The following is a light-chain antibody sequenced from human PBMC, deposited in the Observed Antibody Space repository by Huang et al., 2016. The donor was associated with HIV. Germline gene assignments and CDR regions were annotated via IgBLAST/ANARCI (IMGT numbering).Light chain of an antibody. CDR3: LQHNTYPWM. CDR1: QDIANS. V-gene: IGKV1-17*03. Sequence: DIQMTQTPSAMSASVGDRVTITCRASQDIANSLAWFQQKPGKVPRPLIYGTSTLRSGVPSMFSDSGSGTEFTLTISSLQPEDFATYYCLQHNTYPWMFGQGTKVEVK. CDR2: GTS. J-gene: IGKJ1*01.